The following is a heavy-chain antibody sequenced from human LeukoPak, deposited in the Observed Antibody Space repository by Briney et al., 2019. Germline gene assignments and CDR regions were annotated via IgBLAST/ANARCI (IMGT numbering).Heavy chain of an antibody. D-gene: IGHD6-13*01. V-gene: IGHV3-21*01. J-gene: IGHJ4*02. CDR1: GFTFSSYS. CDR2: ISSSSSYI. Sequence: KPGGSLRLSCAASGFTFSSYSMNWVRQAPGKGLEWVSSISSSSSYIYYADSVKGRFTISRDNSKNTLYLQMNSLRAEDTAVYYCARDRIAAAAHFDYWGQGTLVTVSS. CDR3: ARDRIAAAAHFDY.